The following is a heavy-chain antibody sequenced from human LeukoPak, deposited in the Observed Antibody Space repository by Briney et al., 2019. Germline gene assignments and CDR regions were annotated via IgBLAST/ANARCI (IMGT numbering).Heavy chain of an antibody. Sequence: RTGGSLRLSRAASGFTFDDYTMSWVRQAPGKGLEWVSGINWNGGSTGYVDSVKGRFTISRDNAKNSLYLQMNSLRAEDTALYYCARDWFTRLGELSPDRAFDYWGQGTLVTVSS. CDR1: GFTFDDYT. J-gene: IGHJ4*02. CDR3: ARDWFTRLGELSPDRAFDY. D-gene: IGHD3-16*02. CDR2: INWNGGST. V-gene: IGHV3-20*04.